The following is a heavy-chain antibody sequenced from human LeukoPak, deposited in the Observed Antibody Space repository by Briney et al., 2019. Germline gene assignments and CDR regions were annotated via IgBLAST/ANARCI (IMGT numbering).Heavy chain of an antibody. V-gene: IGHV3-74*01. D-gene: IGHD6-13*01. J-gene: IGHJ6*02. CDR3: ARQLASSIEDAWDYYGTDV. CDR1: GFTFSSYW. CDR2: INSDGSST. Sequence: GGSLRLSCAASGFTFSSYWMHWVRQAPGKGLVWVSRINSDGSSTSYADSVKGRFTISRDNAKNTLYLQMNSLRAEDTAVYYCARQLASSIEDAWDYYGTDVWNQGPTVTAYS.